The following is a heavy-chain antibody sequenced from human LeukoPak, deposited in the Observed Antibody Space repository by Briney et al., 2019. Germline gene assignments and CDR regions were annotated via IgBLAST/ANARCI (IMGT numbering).Heavy chain of an antibody. CDR3: ASRDYSPHSSGYYYTFDY. CDR1: GFTFTDHY. CDR2: IIPIFGTA. V-gene: IGHV1-69*05. J-gene: IGHJ4*02. D-gene: IGHD3-22*01. Sequence: SMKVSCKSSGFTFTDHYIHWVRQGPGQGLEWMGGIIPIFGTANYAQKFQGRVTITTDESTSTAYMELSSLRSEDTAVYYCASRDYSPHSSGYYYTFDYWGQGTLVTVSS.